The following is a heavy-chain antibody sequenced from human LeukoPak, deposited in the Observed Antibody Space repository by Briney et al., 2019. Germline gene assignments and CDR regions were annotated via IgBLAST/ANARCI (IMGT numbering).Heavy chain of an antibody. D-gene: IGHD5-12*01. CDR2: IYYSGST. V-gene: IGHV4-59*01. CDR3: ARDREFSYRSIDGIVATIFYMDV. Sequence: SETLSLTCTVSGGSISGYYWSWIRQPPGKRLEWIGYIYYSGSTNYNPSLKSRVTISVDTSKNQFSLKLSSVIAADTAVYYCARDREFSYRSIDGIVATIFYMDVWGKGTTVTVSS. J-gene: IGHJ6*03. CDR1: GGSISGYY.